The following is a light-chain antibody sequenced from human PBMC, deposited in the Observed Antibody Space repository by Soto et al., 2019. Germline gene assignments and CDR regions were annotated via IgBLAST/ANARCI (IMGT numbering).Light chain of an antibody. J-gene: IGKJ2*01. CDR2: GAS. Sequence: EIVLTQSPGTLSLSPGERATLSCRASQSVSSSYLAWYQQKPGQAPRLLIYGASSRATGIPDRFSGSGSGTDFTLTISRLEPEDFAVYYCHQYCSSPDTFGQGTKLEIK. V-gene: IGKV3-20*01. CDR1: QSVSSSY. CDR3: HQYCSSPDT.